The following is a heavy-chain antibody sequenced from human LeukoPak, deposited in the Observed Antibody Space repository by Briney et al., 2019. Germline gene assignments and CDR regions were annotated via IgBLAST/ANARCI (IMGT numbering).Heavy chain of an antibody. V-gene: IGHV1-2*02. Sequence: GASVKVSCKASGYTFSGYYMHWVRQAPGQGLEWMGWINPNSGGTNYAQKFQGRVTMTRDTSISTAYMELSRLRSDDTAVYYCASRYSSSWQNDAFDIWGQGTMVTVSS. D-gene: IGHD6-13*01. CDR3: ASRYSSSWQNDAFDI. CDR2: INPNSGGT. J-gene: IGHJ3*02. CDR1: GYTFSGYY.